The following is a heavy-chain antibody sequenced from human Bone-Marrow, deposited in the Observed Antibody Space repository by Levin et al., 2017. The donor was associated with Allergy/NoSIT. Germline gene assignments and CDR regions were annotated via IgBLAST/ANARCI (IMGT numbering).Heavy chain of an antibody. Sequence: GESLKISCAPSGFSVSGNYMSWVRQTPGKGLEWVSTTYMDGRTYYADSVKGRFTVSRDNSRNTLYLQMNSLRADDTAVYYCAGDGDLVYWGQGTLVTVSS. CDR3: AGDGDLVY. V-gene: IGHV3-53*01. D-gene: IGHD3-9*01. CDR2: TYMDGRT. J-gene: IGHJ4*02. CDR1: GFSVSGNY.